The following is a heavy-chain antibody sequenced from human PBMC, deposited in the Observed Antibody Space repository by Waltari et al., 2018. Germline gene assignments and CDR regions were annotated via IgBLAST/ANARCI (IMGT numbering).Heavy chain of an antibody. CDR2: STDGGAYL. D-gene: IGHD4-17*01. J-gene: IGHJ4*02. V-gene: IGHV3-21*03. CDR3: ARALTTPNDF. Sequence: EVQLVESGGGLVKPGGSLRPPCAALGFDITTFGLSWVRQAPGKGLEWVSSSTDGGAYLYYADSVRGRFTVSIDNAKNSLHLQMNNLRAEDTAVYYCARALTTPNDFWGQGTLVTVSS. CDR1: GFDITTFG.